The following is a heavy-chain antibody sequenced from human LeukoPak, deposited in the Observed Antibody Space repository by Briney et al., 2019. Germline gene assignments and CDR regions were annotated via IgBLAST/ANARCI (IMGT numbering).Heavy chain of an antibody. CDR3: ARAGDSSGYGDF. CDR2: INHSGST. CDR1: GGSFSYY. D-gene: IGHD3-22*01. V-gene: IGHV4-34*01. Sequence: SETLSLTCAVYGGSFSYYWTWIRQPPGKGLEWIGEINHSGSTNYNPSLKSRVTISVDTSKNQFSLKLSSVTAADTAVYYCARAGDSSGYGDFRGQGTLVTVSS. J-gene: IGHJ4*02.